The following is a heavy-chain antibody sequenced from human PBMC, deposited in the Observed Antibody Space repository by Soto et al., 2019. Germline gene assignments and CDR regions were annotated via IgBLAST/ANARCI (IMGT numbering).Heavy chain of an antibody. CDR2: MNAGNGNT. CDR3: ARAAGMVALDY. J-gene: IGHJ4*02. V-gene: IGHV1-3*05. Sequence: QVQLVQSGAEEKKPGASVKVSFKASGYIFSRNDIHWVRQAPGQRLEWMGWMNAGNGNTRYSREFQARVTFTRDTAASTGYMELSSLRSEDTAVYYCARAAGMVALDYWGQGTLVTVSS. D-gene: IGHD5-18*01. CDR1: GYIFSRND.